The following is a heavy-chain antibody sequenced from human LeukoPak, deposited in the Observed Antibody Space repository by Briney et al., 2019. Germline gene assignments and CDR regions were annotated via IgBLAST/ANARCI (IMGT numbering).Heavy chain of an antibody. Sequence: GGSLRLSCAASGFTFNSYAMSWVRQAPGKGLEWVSAISGSGGSTFYADSVKGRFTISRDNSKNTLYLQMNSLRAEDTAVYYCAREVSSGGWFDPWGQGTLVTVSS. D-gene: IGHD3-10*01. CDR3: AREVSSGGWFDP. V-gene: IGHV3-23*01. CDR1: GFTFNSYA. J-gene: IGHJ5*02. CDR2: ISGSGGST.